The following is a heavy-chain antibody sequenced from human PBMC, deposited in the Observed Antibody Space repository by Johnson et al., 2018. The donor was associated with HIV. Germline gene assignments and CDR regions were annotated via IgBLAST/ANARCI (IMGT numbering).Heavy chain of an antibody. D-gene: IGHD1-26*01. Sequence: VQLVESGGGLVQPGGSLRLSCVASGFTVSSNYMSWVRQAPGKGLEWVSVIYSGGSTYYADSVKGRFTISRDNSKNTLYLQMNSLRAEDTAVYYCVTGYSGSPLGDTFDIWGQGTMVTVSS. V-gene: IGHV3-66*01. J-gene: IGHJ3*02. CDR1: GFTVSSNY. CDR3: VTGYSGSPLGDTFDI. CDR2: IYSGGST.